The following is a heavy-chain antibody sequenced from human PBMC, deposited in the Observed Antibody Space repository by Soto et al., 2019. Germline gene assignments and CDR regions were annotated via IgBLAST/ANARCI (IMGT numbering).Heavy chain of an antibody. CDR2: TYYRSKWYN. J-gene: IGHJ6*03. CDR1: GDSVSSNSAG. Sequence: SQTLSVTCDSSGDSVSSNSAGWNWIRQTPSRGLEWLGRTYYRSKWYNNYAVSVKSRVSVNPDTAKNQFSLQLNSVTPEDTAVYYCARGSWDDVSGHYYMDVWGKGTTVTV. D-gene: IGHD1-1*01. V-gene: IGHV6-1*01. CDR3: ARGSWDDVSGHYYMDV.